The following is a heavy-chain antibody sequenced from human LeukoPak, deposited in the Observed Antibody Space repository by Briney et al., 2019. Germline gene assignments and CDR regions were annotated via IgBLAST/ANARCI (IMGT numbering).Heavy chain of an antibody. D-gene: IGHD6-19*01. CDR2: INPNSGGT. CDR3: ARDSYSSGWYHGY. J-gene: IGHJ4*02. Sequence: PMASVKVSCKASGYTFTGYYMHWVRQAPGQGLEWMGWINPNSGGTNYAQKFQGSVTMTRDTSISTAYMELSRLRSDDTAVYYCARDSYSSGWYHGYWGQGTLVTVSS. CDR1: GYTFTGYY. V-gene: IGHV1-2*02.